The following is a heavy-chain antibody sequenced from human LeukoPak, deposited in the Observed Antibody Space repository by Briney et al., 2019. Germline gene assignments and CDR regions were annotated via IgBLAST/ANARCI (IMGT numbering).Heavy chain of an antibody. Sequence: ASVKVSCKASGYTFTSHYVYWVRQAPGQGLEWMGKINPSGGGTDYAQKFQGRVTMTRDTSTSTVYMELSSLRSEDTAVYYCARDQGVTMVRGIMSPSAADYWGQGTLVTVSS. CDR1: GYTFTSHY. J-gene: IGHJ4*02. CDR2: INPSGGGT. V-gene: IGHV1-46*01. D-gene: IGHD3-10*01. CDR3: ARDQGVTMVRGIMSPSAADY.